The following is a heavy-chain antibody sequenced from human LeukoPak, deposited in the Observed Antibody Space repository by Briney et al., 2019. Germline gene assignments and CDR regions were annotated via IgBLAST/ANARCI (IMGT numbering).Heavy chain of an antibody. CDR3: AKDKIKIFRVVTPHDAFDI. CDR1: GFTFSSYA. J-gene: IGHJ3*02. Sequence: GGSLRLSCAASGFTFSSYAMSWVRQAPGKGLEWVSAISGSGGSTYYADSVKGRFTISRDNSKNTLYLQMNSLRAEDTAVYYCAKDKIKIFRVVTPHDAFDIWGQGTMVTVSS. V-gene: IGHV3-23*01. D-gene: IGHD3-3*01. CDR2: ISGSGGST.